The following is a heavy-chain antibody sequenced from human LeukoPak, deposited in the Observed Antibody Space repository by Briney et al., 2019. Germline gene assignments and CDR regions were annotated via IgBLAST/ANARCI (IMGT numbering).Heavy chain of an antibody. D-gene: IGHD2-15*01. V-gene: IGHV3-48*04. CDR1: GFTFSSYS. J-gene: IGHJ4*02. CDR3: ARDPGYCSGGSCPNFDY. Sequence: GGSLRLSCAASGFTFSSYSMNWVRQAPGKGLEWVSYISSSSSTIYYADSVKGRFTISRDNAKNSLYLQMNSLRAEDTAVYYCARDPGYCSGGSCPNFDYWGQGTLVTVSS. CDR2: ISSSSSTI.